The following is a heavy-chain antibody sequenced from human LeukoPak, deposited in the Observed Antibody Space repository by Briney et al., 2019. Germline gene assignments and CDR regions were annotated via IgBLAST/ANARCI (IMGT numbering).Heavy chain of an antibody. J-gene: IGHJ5*02. V-gene: IGHV3-20*01. CDR1: GFTFDDYG. Sequence: GGSLRLSCAASGFTFDDYGMSWVRHAPGKGLEWVSGINWNGGSTGYADSVKGRFTISRDNAKNSLYLQMNSLRAEDTALYHCARDLSPIAAAGTFGWFDPWGQGTLVTVSS. CDR2: INWNGGST. CDR3: ARDLSPIAAAGTFGWFDP. D-gene: IGHD6-13*01.